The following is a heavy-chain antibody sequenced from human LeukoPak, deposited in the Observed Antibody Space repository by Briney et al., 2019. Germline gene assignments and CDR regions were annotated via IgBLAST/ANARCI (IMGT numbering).Heavy chain of an antibody. D-gene: IGHD1-26*01. CDR3: ARSNSGLDY. CDR1: GFTFSSYG. CDR2: IKQDGSEK. J-gene: IGHJ4*02. Sequence: GGSLRHSCAASGFTFSSYGMSWVRQAPGKGLEWVANIKQDGSEKYYVDSVKGRFTISRDNAKNSLSLQMNSLRAKDTAVYYCARSNSGLDYWGQGTLVTVSS. V-gene: IGHV3-7*01.